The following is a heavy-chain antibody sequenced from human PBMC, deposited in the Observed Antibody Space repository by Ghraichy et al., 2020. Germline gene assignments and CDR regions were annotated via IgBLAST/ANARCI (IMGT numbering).Heavy chain of an antibody. CDR2: IYQSGNT. V-gene: IGHV4-30-2*01. CDR3: VRAPYDDDGFYDDGFDV. CDR1: GGSISSGSYS. J-gene: IGHJ3*01. Sequence: SETLSLTCAVSGGSISSGSYSWSWIRQPPGKGLEWIGYIYQSGNTYYNPSLKSRVTISLDSSKNQFSLNLTSVTAADTAVYYCVRAPYDDDGFYDDGFDVWGQGTMFTVSS. D-gene: IGHD3-22*01.